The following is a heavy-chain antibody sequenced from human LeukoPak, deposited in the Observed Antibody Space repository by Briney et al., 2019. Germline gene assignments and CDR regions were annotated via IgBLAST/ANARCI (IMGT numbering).Heavy chain of an antibody. D-gene: IGHD3-10*01. J-gene: IGHJ5*02. CDR2: INPNSGGT. CDR1: EYTFTYYH. CDR3: ARDLITMVRGVNNWFDP. V-gene: IGHV1-2*06. Sequence: ASVKVSCKASEYTFTYYHMHWVRQAPGQGLEWMGRINPNSGGTNYAQKFQGRVTMTRDTSISTAYMELSRLRSDDTAVYYCARDLITMVRGVNNWFDPWGQGTLVTVSS.